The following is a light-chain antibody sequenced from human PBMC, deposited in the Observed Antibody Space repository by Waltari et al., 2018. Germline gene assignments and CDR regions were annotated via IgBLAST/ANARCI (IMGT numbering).Light chain of an antibody. CDR2: EAS. CDR3: QSRRNWPLLT. J-gene: IGKJ4*01. Sequence: VLTQSPATLSLSPGDRATLSCRASKYIGDYLAWYQQKPGQAPRRLKSEASNRATGVPDRFSASGSGTDFTLTVSSLEPEDFAVYYCQSRRNWPLLTFGGGTKVEIK. CDR1: KYIGDY. V-gene: IGKV3-11*01.